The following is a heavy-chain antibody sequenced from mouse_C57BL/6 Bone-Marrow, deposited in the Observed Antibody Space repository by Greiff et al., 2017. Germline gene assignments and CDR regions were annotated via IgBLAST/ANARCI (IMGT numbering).Heavy chain of an antibody. CDR1: GYTFTDYY. CDR3: ARGGDYYGSSPYYFDY. Sequence: VQLQQSGPELVKPGASVKISCKASGYTFTDYYMNWVKQSHGKSLEWIGDINPNNGGTSYNQKFKGKATLTVDKSSSTAYMELRSLTSEDSAVYYCARGGDYYGSSPYYFDYWGQGTTLTVSS. CDR2: INPNNGGT. D-gene: IGHD1-1*01. V-gene: IGHV1-26*01. J-gene: IGHJ2*01.